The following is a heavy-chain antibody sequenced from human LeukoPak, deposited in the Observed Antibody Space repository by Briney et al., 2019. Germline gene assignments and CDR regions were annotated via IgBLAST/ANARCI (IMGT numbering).Heavy chain of an antibody. CDR1: EDTFSRNA. V-gene: IGHV1-69*01. J-gene: IGHJ6*02. CDR3: ARRDCGGDCYSSYYYYYGMHV. CDR2: IIPIFGAA. Sequence: GASVKVSCKASEDTFSRNAISWGRQAPGQRLEWMGGIIPIFGAANYAQEFQGRVTTTADESTTTVFMELSSLRSEDTAVYYCARRDCGGDCYSSYYYYYGMHVWGQGTTDIVSS. D-gene: IGHD2-21*02.